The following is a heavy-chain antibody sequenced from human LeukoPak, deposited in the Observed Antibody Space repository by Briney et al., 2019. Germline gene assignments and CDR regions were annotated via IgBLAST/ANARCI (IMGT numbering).Heavy chain of an antibody. CDR3: ARDARGTYDY. CDR1: GYSFTAAYN. CDR2: INPSSGNT. D-gene: IGHD5-12*01. V-gene: IGHV1-2*02. J-gene: IGHJ4*02. Sequence: GASVKVSCKASGYSFTAAYNIRWLRPAPGEGAELMGWINPSSGNTRYAQKVQGRVTVTRDTVISTAYMELSSLTSDDTAVYYCARDARGTYDYWGEGALVTVSS.